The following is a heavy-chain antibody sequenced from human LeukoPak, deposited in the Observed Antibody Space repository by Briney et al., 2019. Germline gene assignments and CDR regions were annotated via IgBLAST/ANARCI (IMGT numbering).Heavy chain of an antibody. J-gene: IGHJ4*02. V-gene: IGHV3-48*03. Sequence: GRSLRLSCAASGFSFSSYEMNWVRQASGKGLEWVSYINHIGDIIYYADSVKGRFTISRDNAKNSLYLQMNSLRAEDTAVYHCVREGLGFAHGFDYWGQGALVIVSS. CDR2: INHIGDII. D-gene: IGHD2-8*01. CDR1: GFSFSSYE. CDR3: VREGLGFAHGFDY.